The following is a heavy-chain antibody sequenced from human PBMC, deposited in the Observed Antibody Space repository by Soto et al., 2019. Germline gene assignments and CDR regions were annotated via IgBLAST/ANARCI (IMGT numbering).Heavy chain of an antibody. CDR3: ARQVYSTTGWFDP. V-gene: IGHV4-39*01. J-gene: IGHJ5*02. D-gene: IGHD6-13*01. Sequence: SETLSLTRTVSGGSISSSSYYWGWIRQPPGKGLEWIGSIYYSGSTYYNPSLKSRVTISVDTSKNQFSLKLSSVTAADTAVYYCARQVYSTTGWFDPWGQGTLVTVSS. CDR2: IYYSGST. CDR1: GGSISSSSYY.